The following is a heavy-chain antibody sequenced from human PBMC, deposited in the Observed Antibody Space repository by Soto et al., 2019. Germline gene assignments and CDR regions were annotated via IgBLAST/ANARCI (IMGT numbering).Heavy chain of an antibody. V-gene: IGHV3-48*02. Sequence: QTGGSLRLSCEASGFVFSTYSMNWVRRAPGKGLEWISYISSTSGTIYYADSVKGRFTIFRDNAKNSLFLQMNGLRDDDTAVYYCANQKIRFSVAGTLYGLGVWGQGTTVTVSS. CDR1: GFVFSTYS. J-gene: IGHJ6*02. CDR3: ANQKIRFSVAGTLYGLGV. D-gene: IGHD6-19*01. CDR2: ISSTSGTI.